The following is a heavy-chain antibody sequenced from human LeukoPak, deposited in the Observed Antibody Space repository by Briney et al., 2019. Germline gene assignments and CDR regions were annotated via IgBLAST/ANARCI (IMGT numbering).Heavy chain of an antibody. V-gene: IGHV1-2*02. CDR1: GYTFTGYY. J-gene: IGHJ4*02. CDR2: INPNSGGT. CDR3: ARCVQPVRIVDY. D-gene: IGHD6-6*01. Sequence: ASVKVSCKASGYTFTGYYMHCVRQAPGQGLEWMGWINPNSGGTNYAQKFQGRVTMTRDTSISTAYMELSRLRSDDTAVYYCARCVQPVRIVDYWGQGTLVTVSS.